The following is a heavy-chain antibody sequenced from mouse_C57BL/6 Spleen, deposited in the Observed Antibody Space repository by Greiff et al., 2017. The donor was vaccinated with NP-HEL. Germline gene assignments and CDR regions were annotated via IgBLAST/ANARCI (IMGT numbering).Heavy chain of an antibody. J-gene: IGHJ3*01. CDR3: AREGYDIFAY. Sequence: QVQLKQPGAELVRPGSSVKLSCKASGYTFTSYWMHWVKQRPIQGLEWIGNIDPSDSETHYNQKFKDKATLTVDKSSSTAYMQLSSLTSEDSAVYYCAREGYDIFAYWGQGTLVTVSA. CDR1: GYTFTSYW. D-gene: IGHD2-14*01. CDR2: IDPSDSET. V-gene: IGHV1-52*01.